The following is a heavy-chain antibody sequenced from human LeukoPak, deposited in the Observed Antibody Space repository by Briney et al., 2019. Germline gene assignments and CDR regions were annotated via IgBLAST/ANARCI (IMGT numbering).Heavy chain of an antibody. D-gene: IGHD6-25*01. V-gene: IGHV3-21*01. CDR3: ASWVREQRSDY. CDR2: ISSSSSYI. CDR1: GFTFSSYS. Sequence: GGSLRLSCAASGFTFSSYSMNWVRQAPVKGLEWVSSISSSSSYIYYADSVKGRFTISRDNAKNSLYLQMNSLRAEDTAVYYCASWVREQRSDYWGQGTLVTVSS. J-gene: IGHJ4*02.